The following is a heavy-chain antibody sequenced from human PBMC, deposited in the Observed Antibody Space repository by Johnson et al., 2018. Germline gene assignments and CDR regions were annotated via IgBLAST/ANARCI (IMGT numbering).Heavy chain of an antibody. D-gene: IGHD2-2*01. CDR1: GFTFSSYG. CDR3: AKRGQDIVVEKDGMDV. V-gene: IGHV3-30*18. J-gene: IGHJ6*02. CDR2: ISYDGSNK. Sequence: QVQLVQSGGGVVQPGRSLRLSCAASGFTFSSYGMHWVRQAPGKGLEWVAVISYDGSNKYYADSVKGRFTIYRDNSKNTLYLQMNSLRAEETAVYYCAKRGQDIVVEKDGMDVWGQGTTVTVSS.